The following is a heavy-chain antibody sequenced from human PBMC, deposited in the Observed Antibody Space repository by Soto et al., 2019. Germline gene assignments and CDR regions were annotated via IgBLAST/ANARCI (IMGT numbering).Heavy chain of an antibody. J-gene: IGHJ6*02. V-gene: IGHV1-8*01. Sequence: ASVKVSCKASGYSFTSYDINWVRQATGQGLEWMGWMNPNSGYTAYAQKFQGRVTMTRNTSISTAYMELRSLRSEDTAVYYCARERTGTTSMDVWGQGTTVTVS. CDR2: MNPNSGYT. CDR1: GYSFTSYD. D-gene: IGHD1-1*01. CDR3: ARERTGTTSMDV.